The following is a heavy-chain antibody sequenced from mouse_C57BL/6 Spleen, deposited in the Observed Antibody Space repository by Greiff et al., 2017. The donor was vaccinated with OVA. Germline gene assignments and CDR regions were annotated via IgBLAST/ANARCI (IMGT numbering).Heavy chain of an antibody. D-gene: IGHD1-1*01. V-gene: IGHV1-61*01. CDR1: GYTFTSYW. J-gene: IGHJ1*03. CDR3: ARRAGAYGSLNV. Sequence: QVQLQQPGAELVRPGSSVKLSCKASGYTFTSYWMDWVKQRPGQGLEWIGNIYPSDSETHYNPKFKDKATLTVDKSSSTAYMQLSSLTSEDSAVYYCARRAGAYGSLNVWGTGTTVTVSS. CDR2: IYPSDSET.